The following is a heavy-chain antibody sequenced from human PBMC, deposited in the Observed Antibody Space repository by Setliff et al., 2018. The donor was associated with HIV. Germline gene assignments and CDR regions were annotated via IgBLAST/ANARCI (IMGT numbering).Heavy chain of an antibody. CDR3: ASGKGVRGVIITGGLDV. CDR1: GDAFSRYA. Sequence: SVKVSCKASGDAFSRYAISWVRQAPGQGLEWMGGIVPILGPANYAQKFQGRVTITTDESTYTAYMELSSLTSEDTAVYYCASGKGVRGVIITGGLDVWGTGTTVTVSS. D-gene: IGHD3-10*01. V-gene: IGHV1-69*05. CDR2: IVPILGPA. J-gene: IGHJ6*04.